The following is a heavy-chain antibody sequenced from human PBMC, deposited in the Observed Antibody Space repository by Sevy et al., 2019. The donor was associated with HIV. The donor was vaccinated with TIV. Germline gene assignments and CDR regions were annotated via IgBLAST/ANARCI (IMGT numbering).Heavy chain of an antibody. J-gene: IGHJ4*02. Sequence: LETLSLTCTVSGGSISSYYWSWIRQPAGKGLEWIGRIYTSGSTNYNPSLKSRVTMSVDTSKNQFSLKLSSVTAADTAVYYCAREGYYYEQRYFDCWGQGTLVTVSS. CDR1: GGSISSYY. V-gene: IGHV4-4*07. CDR3: AREGYYYEQRYFDC. CDR2: IYTSGST. D-gene: IGHD3-22*01.